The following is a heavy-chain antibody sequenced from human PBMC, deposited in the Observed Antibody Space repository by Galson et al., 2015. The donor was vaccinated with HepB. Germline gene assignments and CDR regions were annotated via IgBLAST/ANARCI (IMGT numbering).Heavy chain of an antibody. CDR2: ISGSGGST. CDR1: GFTFSSYA. CDR3: ARFDWFLPSVEY. J-gene: IGHJ4*02. V-gene: IGHV3-23*01. Sequence: SLRLSCAASGFTFSSYAMSWVRQAPGKGLEWVSAISGSGGSTYYADSVKGRFTISRDNSKNTLYLQMNSLRAEDTAVYYCARFDWFLPSVEYWGQGTLVTVSS. D-gene: IGHD3-9*01.